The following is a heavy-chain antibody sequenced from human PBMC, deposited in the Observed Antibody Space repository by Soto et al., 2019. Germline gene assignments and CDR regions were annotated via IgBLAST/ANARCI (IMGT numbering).Heavy chain of an antibody. V-gene: IGHV3-11*06. CDR2: ISSSSSYT. D-gene: IGHD3-10*01. Sequence: GGSLRLSCAASGVTFSDYYMSWIRQAPGKGLEWVSYISSSSSYTNYADSVKGRFTISRDNAKNSLYLQMNSLRAEDTAVYYCARAQQGLRHYYGMDVWGQGTTVTVSS. CDR1: GVTFSDYY. J-gene: IGHJ6*02. CDR3: ARAQQGLRHYYGMDV.